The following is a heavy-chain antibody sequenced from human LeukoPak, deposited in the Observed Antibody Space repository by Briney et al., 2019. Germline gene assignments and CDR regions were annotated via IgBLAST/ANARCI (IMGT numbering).Heavy chain of an antibody. D-gene: IGHD3-10*01. J-gene: IGHJ4*02. V-gene: IGHV3-21*01. Sequence: GGSLRLSCAASGFTFSSYSMNWVRQAPGKGLEWVSSISSSSSYIYYADSVKGRFTISRDNAKNSLYLQMNSLRAEDTAVYYCASHSRAYYYGSGKFYWGQGTLVTVSS. CDR1: GFTFSSYS. CDR3: ASHSRAYYYGSGKFY. CDR2: ISSSSSYI.